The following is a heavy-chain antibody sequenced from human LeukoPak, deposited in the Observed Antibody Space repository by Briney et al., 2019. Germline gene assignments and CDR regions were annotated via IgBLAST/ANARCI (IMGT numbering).Heavy chain of an antibody. V-gene: IGHV3-74*01. Sequence: GGSLRLSCVASGFSFSSFWMHWVRQAPGKGLLWVSRVNLDGRSTSYAESVKGRFTISRDNSKNTLYLQMNSLRAEDTAEYYCAKGFSGPSNYYYYAMDAWGQGTTVIVSS. CDR2: VNLDGRST. J-gene: IGHJ6*02. CDR1: GFSFSSFW. CDR3: AKGFSGPSNYYYYAMDA. D-gene: IGHD5-12*01.